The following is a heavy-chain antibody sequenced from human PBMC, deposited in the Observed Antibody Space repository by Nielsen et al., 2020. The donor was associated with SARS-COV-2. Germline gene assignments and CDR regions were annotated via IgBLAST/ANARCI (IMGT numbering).Heavy chain of an antibody. CDR2: IYYSGST. CDR1: GGSISSYY. CDR3: ARDLTTYYDFWSGPYYYGMDV. J-gene: IGHJ6*02. V-gene: IGHV4-59*01. Sequence: SETLSLTCTVSGGSISSYYWSWIRQPPGKGLEWIGYIYYSGSTNYNPSLKSRVTISVDTSKNQFSLKLSSVTAADTAVYYCARDLTTYYDFWSGPYYYGMDVWGQGTTVTVSS. D-gene: IGHD3-3*01.